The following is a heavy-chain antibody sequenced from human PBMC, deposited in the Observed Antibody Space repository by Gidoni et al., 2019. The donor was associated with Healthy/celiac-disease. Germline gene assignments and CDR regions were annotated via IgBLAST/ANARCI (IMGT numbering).Heavy chain of an antibody. CDR2: ISSNGGST. CDR3: ARGDPRTGMIVVGNYYYYYGMDV. J-gene: IGHJ6*02. Sequence: HWVRQAPGKGLEYVSAISSNGGSTYYANSVKGRFTISRDNSKNTLYLQMGSLRAEDMAVYYCARGDPRTGMIVVGNYYYYYGMDVWGQGTTVTVSS. D-gene: IGHD3-22*01. V-gene: IGHV3-64*01.